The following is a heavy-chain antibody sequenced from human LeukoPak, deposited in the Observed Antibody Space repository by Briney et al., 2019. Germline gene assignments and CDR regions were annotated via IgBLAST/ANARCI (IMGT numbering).Heavy chain of an antibody. CDR2: ISSAGST. D-gene: IGHD3-22*01. CDR1: GFTVSSNY. J-gene: IGHJ4*02. Sequence: PGGSLRLSCVVSGFTVSSNYMSWVRQAPGKGLEWVSVISSAGSTYYADSVKGRFAISRDDSKNTLYLQMNSLRAEDTAVYYCASWTYYYDSSGYYWGQGTLVTVSS. CDR3: ASWTYYYDSSGYY. V-gene: IGHV3-53*01.